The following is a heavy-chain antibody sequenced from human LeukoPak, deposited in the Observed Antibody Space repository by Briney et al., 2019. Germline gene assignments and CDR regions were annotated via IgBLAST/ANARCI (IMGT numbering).Heavy chain of an antibody. D-gene: IGHD3-22*01. Sequence: GGSLRLSCAASGFTFSSYGMHWVRQAPGKGLEWVAFIRYDGRNKYYADSVKGRFTISRDNSKTTLYLQMNSLRADDTAVYYCARPPYHYDSSYFDYWGQGTLVTVSS. CDR2: IRYDGRNK. V-gene: IGHV3-30*02. J-gene: IGHJ4*02. CDR1: GFTFSSYG. CDR3: ARPPYHYDSSYFDY.